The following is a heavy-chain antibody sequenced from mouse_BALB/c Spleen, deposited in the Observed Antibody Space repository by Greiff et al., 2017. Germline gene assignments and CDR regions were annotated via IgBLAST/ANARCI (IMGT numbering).Heavy chain of an antibody. CDR2: ISDGGSYT. CDR1: GFTFSDYY. Sequence: EVMLVESGGGLVQPGGSLKLSCAASGFTFSDYYMYWVRQTPEKRLEWVATISDGGSYTYYPDSVKGRFTISRDNAKNNLYLQMSSLKSEDTAMYYCARGGNYEAWFAYWGQGTLVTVSA. CDR3: ARGGNYEAWFAY. V-gene: IGHV5-4*02. J-gene: IGHJ3*01. D-gene: IGHD2-1*01.